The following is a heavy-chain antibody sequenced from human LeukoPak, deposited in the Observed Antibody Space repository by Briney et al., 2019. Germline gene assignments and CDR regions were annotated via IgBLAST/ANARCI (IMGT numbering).Heavy chain of an antibody. J-gene: IGHJ3*02. CDR1: GGSFSGYY. CDR3: ARVTLTFSDAFDI. CDR2: INHSGST. V-gene: IGHV4-34*01. D-gene: IGHD3-3*02. Sequence: SETLSLTCAVYGGSFSGYYWSWIRQPPGKGLEWIGEINHSGSTNYNPSLKSRVTISVDTSKNQFSLKLSSVTAADTAVYYCARVTLTFSDAFDIWGLGTMVTVSS.